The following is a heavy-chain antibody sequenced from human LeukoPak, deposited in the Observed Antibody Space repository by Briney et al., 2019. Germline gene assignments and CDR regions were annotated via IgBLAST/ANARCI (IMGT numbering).Heavy chain of an antibody. CDR3: ARHYPGDYGGNPIDY. CDR2: INHSGST. CDR1: GGSFSGYY. J-gene: IGHJ4*02. D-gene: IGHD4-23*01. V-gene: IGHV4-34*01. Sequence: SETLSLTCAVYGGSFSGYYWSWIRQPPGKGLEWIGEINHSGSTNYNPSLKSRVTISVDTSKNQFSLKLSSVTAADTTVYYCARHYPGDYGGNPIDYWGQGTLVTVSS.